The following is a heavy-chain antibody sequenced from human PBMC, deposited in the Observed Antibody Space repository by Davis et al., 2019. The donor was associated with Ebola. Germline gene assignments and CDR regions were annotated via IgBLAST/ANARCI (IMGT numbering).Heavy chain of an antibody. CDR2: IIPILGLA. Sequence: SVKVSCKASGGTFSSYAISWVRQAPGQGLEWMGRIIPILGLANYAQKFQGRVTITADKSTSTAYMELSSLRSEDTAVYYCASWMTDLWSGKLYYYYGMDVWGQGTTVTVSS. J-gene: IGHJ6*02. CDR1: GGTFSSYA. CDR3: ASWMTDLWSGKLYYYYGMDV. D-gene: IGHD3-3*01. V-gene: IGHV1-69*04.